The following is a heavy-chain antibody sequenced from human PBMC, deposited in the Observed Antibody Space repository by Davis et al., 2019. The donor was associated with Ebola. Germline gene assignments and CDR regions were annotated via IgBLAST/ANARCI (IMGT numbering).Heavy chain of an antibody. D-gene: IGHD2-21*02. V-gene: IGHV1-69*13. CDR2: IIPIFGTA. CDR3: ARVRYCGGDCSKNYYYGMDV. J-gene: IGHJ6*04. CDR1: GYTFTSYG. Sequence: SVKVSCKASGYTFTSYGISWVRQAPGQGLEWMGGIIPIFGTANYAQKFQGRVTITADESTSTAYMELSSLRSEDTAVYYCARVRYCGGDCSKNYYYGMDVWGKGTTVTVSS.